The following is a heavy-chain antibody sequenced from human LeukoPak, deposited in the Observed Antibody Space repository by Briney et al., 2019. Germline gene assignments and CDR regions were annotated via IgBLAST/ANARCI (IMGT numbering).Heavy chain of an antibody. CDR3: ARDLLKDAFDI. J-gene: IGHJ3*02. CDR1: GGSISSGPYF. V-gene: IGHV4-61*01. CDR2: IYYSGST. Sequence: SETLSLTCSVSGGSISSGPYFWSWIRQPPGKGLEWIGYIYYSGSTNYNPSLKSRVTISVDTSKNQFSLKLSSVTAADTAVYYCARDLLKDAFDIWGQGTMVTVSS.